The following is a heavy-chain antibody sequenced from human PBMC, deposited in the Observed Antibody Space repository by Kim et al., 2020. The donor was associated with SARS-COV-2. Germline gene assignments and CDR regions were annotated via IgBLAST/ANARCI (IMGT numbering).Heavy chain of an antibody. CDR2: ISYDGSNK. J-gene: IGHJ6*02. Sequence: GGSLRLSCAASGFTFSSYAMHWVRQAPGKGLEWVAVISYDGSNKYYADSVKGRFTISRDNSKNTLYLQMNSLRAEDTAVYYCARDGFTIFGVVIYYYYYGMDVWGQGTTGTVSS. D-gene: IGHD3-3*01. CDR1: GFTFSSYA. CDR3: ARDGFTIFGVVIYYYYYGMDV. V-gene: IGHV3-30*04.